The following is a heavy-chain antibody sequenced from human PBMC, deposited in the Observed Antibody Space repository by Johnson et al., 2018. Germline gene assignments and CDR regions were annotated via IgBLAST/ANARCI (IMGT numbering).Heavy chain of an antibody. D-gene: IGHD2-2*01. V-gene: IGHV3-30-3*01. CDR2: ISYDGSNK. J-gene: IGHJ6*03. CDR3: AKDTECGSTTRRSYYYMDV. CDR1: GFTFSSYA. Sequence: QVQLVQSGGGVVQPGRSLRLSCAASGFTFSSYAMHWVRQAPGKGLEWVAVISYDGSNKYYADSVKGRFTISRDNSKNTLYLQMNSLRAEETAVYYCAKDTECGSTTRRSYYYMDVWGKGKTVTVSS.